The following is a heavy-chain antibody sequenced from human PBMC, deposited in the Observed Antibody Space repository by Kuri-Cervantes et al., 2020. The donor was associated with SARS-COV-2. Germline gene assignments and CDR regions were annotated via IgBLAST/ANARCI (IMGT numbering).Heavy chain of an antibody. V-gene: IGHV3-7*01. J-gene: IGHJ4*02. D-gene: IGHD3-3*01. Sequence: GGSLRLSCAASGFTFSSYWMSWVRQAPGKGLEWVANIKQDGSEKYYVDSVKGRFTISRDNAKNSLYLQMNSPRAEDTAVYYCARAGKSRDFWSGPFYPDYWGQGTLVTVSS. CDR1: GFTFSSYW. CDR2: IKQDGSEK. CDR3: ARAGKSRDFWSGPFYPDY.